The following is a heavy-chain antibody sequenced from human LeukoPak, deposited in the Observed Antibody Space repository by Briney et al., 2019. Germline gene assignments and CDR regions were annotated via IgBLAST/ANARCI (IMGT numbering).Heavy chain of an antibody. D-gene: IGHD5-12*01. CDR2: IYTSGST. J-gene: IGHJ5*02. CDR3: ARGSRGSWDWFDP. CDR1: GGSISSGSYY. Sequence: PSETLSLTCTVSGGSISSGSYYWSWIRQPAGKGLEWIGRIYTSGSTNYNPSLKSRVTMSADTSKNQFSLKLSSVTAADTAVYYCARGSRGSWDWFDPWGQGTLVTVSS. V-gene: IGHV4-61*02.